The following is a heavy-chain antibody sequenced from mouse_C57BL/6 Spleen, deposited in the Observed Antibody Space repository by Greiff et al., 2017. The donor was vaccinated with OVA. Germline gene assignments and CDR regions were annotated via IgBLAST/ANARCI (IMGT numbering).Heavy chain of an antibody. J-gene: IGHJ4*01. CDR2: ISSGGDYI. Sequence: DVMLVESGEGLVKPGGSLKLSCAASGFTFSSYAMSWVRQTPEKRLEWVAYISSGGDYIYYADTVKGRFTISRDNARNTLYLQMSSLKSEDTAMYYCTRGDLLEAMDYWGQGTSVTVSS. V-gene: IGHV5-9-1*02. CDR1: GFTFSSYA. D-gene: IGHD1-1*01. CDR3: TRGDLLEAMDY.